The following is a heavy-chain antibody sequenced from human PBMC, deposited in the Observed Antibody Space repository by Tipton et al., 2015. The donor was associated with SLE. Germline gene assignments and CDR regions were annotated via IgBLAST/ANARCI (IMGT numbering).Heavy chain of an antibody. CDR3: AREADSGSYLDY. V-gene: IGHV3-30*09. Sequence: SLRLSCAASGFTFSSYAMHWVRQAPGKGLEWVAMITYDGSNEYNADSVKGRFAISRDNSKNTLYLQMNSLRAEDTAVYYCAREADSGSYLDYWGQGTLVTVSS. J-gene: IGHJ4*02. CDR1: GFTFSSYA. D-gene: IGHD1-26*01. CDR2: ITYDGSNE.